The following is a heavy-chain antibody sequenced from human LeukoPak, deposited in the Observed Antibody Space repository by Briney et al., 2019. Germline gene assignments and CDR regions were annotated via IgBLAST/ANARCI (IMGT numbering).Heavy chain of an antibody. CDR1: GGSISSGSYY. Sequence: SQTLSLTCTVSGGSISSGSYYWSWIRQPAGKGLEWIGRIYTSGSTNYNPSLKSRVTISVDTSKNQFSLKLSSVTAADTAVYYCATERPYCTNGVCYSLFDYWGQGTLVTVSS. CDR3: ATERPYCTNGVCYSLFDY. D-gene: IGHD2-8*01. V-gene: IGHV4-61*02. J-gene: IGHJ4*02. CDR2: IYTSGST.